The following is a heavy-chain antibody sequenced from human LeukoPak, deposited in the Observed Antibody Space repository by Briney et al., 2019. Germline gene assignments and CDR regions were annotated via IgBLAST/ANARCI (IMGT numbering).Heavy chain of an antibody. Sequence: PGGSLRLSCAASGFTFNIYAMSWVRQAPGKGLGWVSSIRSSGDYTYYEDSVKGRFTISRDNSKNTLYLQMNSLRAEDTAIYYCAKDRPNYYESNGHYYRRDGDYWGQGTLVTVSS. J-gene: IGHJ4*02. V-gene: IGHV3-23*01. D-gene: IGHD3-22*01. CDR3: AKDRPNYYESNGHYYRRDGDY. CDR1: GFTFNIYA. CDR2: IRSSGDYT.